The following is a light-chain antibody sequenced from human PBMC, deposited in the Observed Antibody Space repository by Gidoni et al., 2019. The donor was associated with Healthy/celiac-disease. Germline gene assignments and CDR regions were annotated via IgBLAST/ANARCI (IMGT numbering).Light chain of an antibody. CDR1: QSISSY. CDR3: QQSYSTPRIT. Sequence: DIQMTQSPSSLSAFVGDRVTITCRASQSISSYLNWYQQKPGKAPKLLIYDASSLQSGVPSRFSGSGSGTDFTLTISTLQPEDFATYFCQQSYSTPRITFGQGTRLEIK. CDR2: DAS. V-gene: IGKV1-39*01. J-gene: IGKJ5*01.